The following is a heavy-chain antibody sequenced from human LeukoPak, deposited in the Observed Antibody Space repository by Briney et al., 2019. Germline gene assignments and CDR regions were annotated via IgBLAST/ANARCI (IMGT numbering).Heavy chain of an antibody. CDR2: IYYSGST. CDR1: GVSISRGGYS. V-gene: IGHV4-61*08. J-gene: IGHJ4*02. D-gene: IGHD3-10*01. Sequence: SETLSLTCAVSGVSISRGGYSWSWLRQPPGKGLEWIGYIYYSGSTNYNPSLKSLVTISVDTSKNQFSLKLSSVTAADTAVYYCAREYYGSGSYSTYFDYWGQGTLVTVSS. CDR3: AREYYGSGSYSTYFDY.